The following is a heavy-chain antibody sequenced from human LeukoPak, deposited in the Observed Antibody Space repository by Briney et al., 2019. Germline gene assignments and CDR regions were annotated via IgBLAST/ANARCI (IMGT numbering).Heavy chain of an antibody. Sequence: SETLSLTCIVSGDSISTYYWSWIRQPPGKALEWIGYIYYSGGTNYNPSLKSRVTISVDTSKNQFSLRLSSVTAADTAVYYCARALFRGSYRDFDYWGQGTLVTVSS. CDR2: IYYSGGT. CDR3: ARALFRGSYRDFDY. D-gene: IGHD1-26*01. J-gene: IGHJ4*02. V-gene: IGHV4-59*01. CDR1: GDSISTYY.